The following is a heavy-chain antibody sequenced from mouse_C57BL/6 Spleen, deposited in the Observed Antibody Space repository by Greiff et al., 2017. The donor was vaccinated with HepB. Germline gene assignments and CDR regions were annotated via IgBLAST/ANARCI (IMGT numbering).Heavy chain of an antibody. CDR1: GYSFTDYN. CDR3: ESTPYGSSYGYFDV. V-gene: IGHV1-39*01. J-gene: IGHJ1*03. Sequence: EVKLMESGPELVKPGASVKISCKASGYSFTDYNMNWVKQSNGKSLEWIGVINPNYGTTSYNQKFKGKATLTVDQSSSTAYMQLNSLTSEDSAVYYCESTPYGSSYGYFDVWGTGTTVTVSS. CDR2: INPNYGTT. D-gene: IGHD1-1*01.